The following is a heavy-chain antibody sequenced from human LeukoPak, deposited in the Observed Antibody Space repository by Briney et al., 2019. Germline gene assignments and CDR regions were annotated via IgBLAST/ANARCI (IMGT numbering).Heavy chain of an antibody. D-gene: IGHD5-18*01. CDR1: GGSISSGSYY. J-gene: IGHJ6*04. Sequence: SQTLSLTCTVSGGSISSGSYYWSWIRQPAGKGLEWIGRIYTSGSTNYNPSLKSRVTISVDTSKNQFSLKLSSVTAADTAVYYCARDPAMAYYYYGMDVWGKGTTVTVSS. CDR2: IYTSGST. CDR3: ARDPAMAYYYYGMDV. V-gene: IGHV4-61*02.